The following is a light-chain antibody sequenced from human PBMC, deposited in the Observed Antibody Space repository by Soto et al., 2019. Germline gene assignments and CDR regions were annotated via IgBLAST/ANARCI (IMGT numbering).Light chain of an antibody. Sequence: QSVLTQPASVSGSPGQSITISCTGTSSDIGVYNYVSWYQQYPGKAPRLLIYAVSTRPSGVSDRFSGSKSGNTASLTISGLRAEDEAHYYCCSYGGRILVIFGEGTKLTVL. V-gene: IGLV2-14*01. CDR1: SSDIGVYNY. CDR3: CSYGGRILVI. CDR2: AVS. J-gene: IGLJ2*01.